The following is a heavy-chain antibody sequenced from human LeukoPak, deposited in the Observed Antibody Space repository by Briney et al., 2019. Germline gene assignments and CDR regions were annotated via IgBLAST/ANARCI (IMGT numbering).Heavy chain of an antibody. CDR2: INPNSGDT. J-gene: IGHJ6*03. Sequence: ASVKVSCKASGYTFTGYYMHWVRQAPGQGLEWMGWINPNSGDTNYAQKFQGRVTMTRDTSISTAYMELSSLRSDDTAVYYCSRDFGEPTGYYMDVWGRGTTVTVSS. D-gene: IGHD3-3*01. CDR3: SRDFGEPTGYYMDV. V-gene: IGHV1-2*02. CDR1: GYTFTGYY.